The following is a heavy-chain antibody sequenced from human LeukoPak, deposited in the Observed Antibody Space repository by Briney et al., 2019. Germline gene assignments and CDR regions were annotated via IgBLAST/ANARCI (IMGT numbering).Heavy chain of an antibody. CDR2: ISYDGSNK. Sequence: PGRSLRLSCAASGFTFSSYAMHWVRQAPGKGLEWVAVISYDGSNKYYADSVKGRFTISRDNSKNTLYLQMNSLRAEDTAVYYCARAAYVVAASFDYWGQGTLVTASS. D-gene: IGHD2-15*01. J-gene: IGHJ4*02. CDR1: GFTFSSYA. V-gene: IGHV3-30-3*01. CDR3: ARAAYVVAASFDY.